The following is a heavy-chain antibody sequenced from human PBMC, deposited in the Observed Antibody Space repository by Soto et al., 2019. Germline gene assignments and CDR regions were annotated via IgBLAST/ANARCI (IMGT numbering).Heavy chain of an antibody. CDR2: ISSSSSTI. Sequence: EVQLVESGGGLVQPGGSLRLSCAASGFTFSSYSMNWVRQAPGKGLEWVSYISSSSSTIYYADSVKGRFTISRDNAKNSLYLKMNSLRAEDTAVYYCAREHCSSTSCYVECPDFDYWGQGTLVSVAS. CDR3: AREHCSSTSCYVECPDFDY. D-gene: IGHD2-2*01. V-gene: IGHV3-48*01. J-gene: IGHJ4*02. CDR1: GFTFSSYS.